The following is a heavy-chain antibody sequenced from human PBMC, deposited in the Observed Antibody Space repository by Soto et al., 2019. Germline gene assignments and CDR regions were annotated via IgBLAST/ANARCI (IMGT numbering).Heavy chain of an antibody. CDR2: IKQDGSEK. CDR3: ARGPRTLYYYCYGMDV. CDR1: GFTFSSYW. Sequence: EVQLVESGGGLVQPGGSLRLSCAASGFTFSSYWMSWVRQAPGKGLEWVANIKQDGSEKYYVDSVKGRFTISRDNAKNSLYLQRNTLRAEHTAVYYCARGPRTLYYYCYGMDVWRQGNTVTVSS. J-gene: IGHJ6*02. V-gene: IGHV3-7*01.